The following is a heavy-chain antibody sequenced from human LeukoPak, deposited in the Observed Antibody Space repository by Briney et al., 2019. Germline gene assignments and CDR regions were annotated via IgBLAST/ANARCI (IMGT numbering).Heavy chain of an antibody. CDR3: ATPIAARRRALDAFDI. CDR1: GFTFSSYG. Sequence: GGSLRLSCAASGFTFSSYGMHWVGQAPGKGLEWVAFIRYDGSNKYYADSVKGRFTISRDNSKNTLYLQMNSLRAEDTAVYYCATPIAARRRALDAFDIWGQGTMVTVSS. J-gene: IGHJ3*02. CDR2: IRYDGSNK. V-gene: IGHV3-30*02. D-gene: IGHD6-6*01.